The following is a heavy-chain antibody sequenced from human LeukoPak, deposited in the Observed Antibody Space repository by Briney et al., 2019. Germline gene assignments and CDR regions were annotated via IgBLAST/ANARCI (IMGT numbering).Heavy chain of an antibody. CDR2: IYTSGST. CDR3: ARHAAAGWFDP. CDR1: GGSISGYY. V-gene: IGHV4-4*09. D-gene: IGHD2-2*01. J-gene: IGHJ5*02. Sequence: PSETLSLTCTVSGGSISGYYWSWIRQPPGKGLEWIGYIYTSGSTNYNPSLKSRVTISVDTSKNQFSLKLSSVTAADTAVYYCARHAAAGWFDPWGQGTLVTVSS.